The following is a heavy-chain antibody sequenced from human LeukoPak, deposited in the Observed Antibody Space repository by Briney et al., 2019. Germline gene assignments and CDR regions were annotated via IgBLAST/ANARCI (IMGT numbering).Heavy chain of an antibody. CDR1: GYTFSSYG. CDR3: ASGYYDSSGYIRN. D-gene: IGHD3-22*01. V-gene: IGHV1-69*04. Sequence: GASVKVSCKASGYTFSSYGITWVRQAPGQGLEWMGRIIPILGIANYAQKFQGRVTITADKSTSTAYMELSSLRSEDTAVYYCASGYYDSSGYIRNWGQGTLVTVSS. J-gene: IGHJ4*02. CDR2: IIPILGIA.